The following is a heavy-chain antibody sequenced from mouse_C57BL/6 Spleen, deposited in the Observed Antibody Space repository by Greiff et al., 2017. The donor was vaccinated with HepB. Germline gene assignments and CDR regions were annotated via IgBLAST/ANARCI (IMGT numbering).Heavy chain of an antibody. CDR2: INPNNGGT. D-gene: IGHD3-3*01. Sequence: VQLQQSGPELVKPGASVKMSCKASGYTFTDYNMHWVKQSHGKSLEWIGYINPNNGGTSYNQKFKGKATLTVNKSSSTAYMELRSLTSEDSAVYDCARKGDCEEYFDVWGTGTTVTVSS. CDR1: GYTFTDYN. V-gene: IGHV1-22*01. J-gene: IGHJ1*03. CDR3: ARKGDCEEYFDV.